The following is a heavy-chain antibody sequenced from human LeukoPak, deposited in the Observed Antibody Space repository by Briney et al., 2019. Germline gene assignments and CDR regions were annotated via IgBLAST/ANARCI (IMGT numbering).Heavy chain of an antibody. CDR2: IYYSGST. CDR3: ARGGGYDIVTANSRAFDC. Sequence: PSETLSLTRTVSGGSISSYHWSWIRQPPRKGLEWVGYIYYSGSTNYNPSLKSRVTISLDTSKNQFSLKLTSVTAADTAVYYCARGGGYDIVTANSRAFDCWGQGTLVTVSS. V-gene: IGHV4-59*01. J-gene: IGHJ4*02. CDR1: GGSISSYH. D-gene: IGHD3-9*01.